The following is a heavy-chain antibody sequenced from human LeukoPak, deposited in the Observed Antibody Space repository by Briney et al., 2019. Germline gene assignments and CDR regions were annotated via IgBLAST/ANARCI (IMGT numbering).Heavy chain of an antibody. CDR2: ISSSGSTI. V-gene: IGHV3-48*04. Sequence: PTGGSLRLSCAASGFTFSDSGMHWVRQAPGKGLEWVSYISSSGSTIYYADSVKGRFTISRDNAKNSLYLQMNSLRAEDTAVYYCAREPIVATDWGQGTLVTVSS. CDR1: GFTFSDSG. J-gene: IGHJ4*02. D-gene: IGHD5-12*01. CDR3: AREPIVATD.